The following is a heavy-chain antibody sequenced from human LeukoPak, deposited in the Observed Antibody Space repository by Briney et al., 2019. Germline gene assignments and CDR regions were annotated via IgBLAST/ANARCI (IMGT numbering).Heavy chain of an antibody. D-gene: IGHD3-16*01. CDR2: INPNSGGT. CDR3: ARGLPGWFDP. V-gene: IGHV1-2*02. CDR1: GYTFTSYG. J-gene: IGHJ5*02. Sequence: SVKVSCKASGYTFTSYGISWVRQAPGQGLEWMGWINPNSGGTNYAQKFQGRVTMTRDTSISTAYMELSRLRSDDTAVYYCARGLPGWFDPWGQGTLVTVSS.